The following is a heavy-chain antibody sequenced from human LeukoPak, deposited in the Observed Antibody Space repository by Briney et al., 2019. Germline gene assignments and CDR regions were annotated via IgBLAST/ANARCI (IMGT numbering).Heavy chain of an antibody. CDR1: GGSISSSSYY. Sequence: PSETLSLTCTVSGGSISSSSYYWGWIRQPPGKGLEWIGSIYYSGSTYYNPSLKSRVTISVDTSKNQFSLKLSSVTAADTAVYYCAKEEYGSGSYYNFYWGQGTLVTVSS. J-gene: IGHJ4*02. V-gene: IGHV4-39*02. D-gene: IGHD3-10*01. CDR3: AKEEYGSGSYYNFY. CDR2: IYYSGST.